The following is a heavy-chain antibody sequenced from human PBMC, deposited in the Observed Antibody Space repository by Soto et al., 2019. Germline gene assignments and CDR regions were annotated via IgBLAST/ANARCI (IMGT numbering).Heavy chain of an antibody. CDR3: AKVTFEYITGTKPPLDY. CDR1: GFTFSSYA. Sequence: GGSLRLSCAASGFTFSSYAMSWVRQAPGKGLEWVSAISGSGGSTYYADSVKGRFTISRDNSKNTLYLQMNSLRAEDTAVYYCAKVTFEYITGTKPPLDYWGQGTLVTVSS. J-gene: IGHJ4*02. D-gene: IGHD1-7*01. V-gene: IGHV3-23*01. CDR2: ISGSGGST.